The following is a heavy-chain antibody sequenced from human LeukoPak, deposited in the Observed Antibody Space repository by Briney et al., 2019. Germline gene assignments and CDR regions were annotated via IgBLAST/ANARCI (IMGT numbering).Heavy chain of an antibody. Sequence: GGSLRLSCAASGFTLTSYEMNWVRLAPGKGMEWISYISRTGNSIYYADSVKGRFTVSRDSAKDSLYLQMNSLRAEDTAVYYCARGPYSSNWYVDYWGQGTLVTVAS. CDR2: ISRTGNSI. D-gene: IGHD6-13*01. CDR1: GFTLTSYE. V-gene: IGHV3-48*03. J-gene: IGHJ4*02. CDR3: ARGPYSSNWYVDY.